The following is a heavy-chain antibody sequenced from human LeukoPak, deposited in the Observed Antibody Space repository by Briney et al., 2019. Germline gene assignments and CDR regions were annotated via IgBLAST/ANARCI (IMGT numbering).Heavy chain of an antibody. CDR2: ISGSGGST. CDR1: GFTFSSYA. D-gene: IGHD3-9*01. V-gene: IGHV3-23*01. J-gene: IGHJ6*02. CDR3: ARGLTGYYPSYYGMDV. Sequence: PGGSLRLSCAASGFTFSSYAMSWVRQAPGKGLEWVSAISGSGGSTYYADSVKGRFTISRDNSKDTLYLQMNSLRAEDTAVYYCARGLTGYYPSYYGMDVWGQGTTVTVSS.